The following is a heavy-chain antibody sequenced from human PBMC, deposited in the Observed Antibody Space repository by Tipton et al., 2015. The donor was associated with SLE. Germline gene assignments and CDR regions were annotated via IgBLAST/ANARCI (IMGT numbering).Heavy chain of an antibody. Sequence: TLSLTCSVSGGSVGSGRYNWRWLRQHPVKGLEWIGHISHRGTTYYNPSLKSRISISVDTSKTQFSLNLSSVTAADTAVYYCARDSSSSSHMEVWGKGITVTVSS. J-gene: IGHJ6*04. D-gene: IGHD6-6*01. V-gene: IGHV4-31*03. CDR2: ISHRGTT. CDR1: GGSVGSGRYN. CDR3: ARDSSSSSHMEV.